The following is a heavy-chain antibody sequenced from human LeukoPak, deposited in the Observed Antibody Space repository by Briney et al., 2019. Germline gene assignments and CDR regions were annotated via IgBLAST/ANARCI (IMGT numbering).Heavy chain of an antibody. CDR1: GFTFSDYY. CDR2: ISSSSSYT. J-gene: IGHJ6*02. CDR3: ARDRVVVVPAARTNYYYYYGMDV. V-gene: IGHV3-11*05. D-gene: IGHD2-2*01. Sequence: GGSLRLSCAASGFTFSDYYMSWIRQAPGKGLERVSYISSSSSYTNYADSVKGRFTISRDNAKNSLYLQMNSLRAEDTAVYYCARDRVVVVPAARTNYYYYYGMDVWGQGTTVTVSS.